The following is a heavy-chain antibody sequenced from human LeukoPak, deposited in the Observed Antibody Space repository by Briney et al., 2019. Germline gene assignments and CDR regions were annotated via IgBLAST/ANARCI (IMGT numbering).Heavy chain of an antibody. Sequence: ASVKVSCKAFGYTFTSNYMHWVRQAPGQGPEWMGVISPSGGSTTYAQKFQGRVTLTRDMSTSTDYLELSSLRSEDTAVYYCARGVEYYDSRAAFDIWGQGTMVAVSS. D-gene: IGHD3-22*01. V-gene: IGHV1-46*01. CDR2: ISPSGGST. CDR3: ARGVEYYDSRAAFDI. CDR1: GYTFTSNY. J-gene: IGHJ3*02.